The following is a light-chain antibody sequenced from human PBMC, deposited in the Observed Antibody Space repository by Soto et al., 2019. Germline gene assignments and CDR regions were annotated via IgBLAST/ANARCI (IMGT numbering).Light chain of an antibody. Sequence: DIQLTQSPSFLSASVGDRVTITCRASQGISSSLAWYQQKPGKAPKLLIYAASTLQSGVPSRFSGSGSGTEFTLTISSLQPEDFATYYCQHLNSYPPYTFGQGTKLEIK. V-gene: IGKV1-9*01. CDR3: QHLNSYPPYT. J-gene: IGKJ2*01. CDR1: QGISSS. CDR2: AAS.